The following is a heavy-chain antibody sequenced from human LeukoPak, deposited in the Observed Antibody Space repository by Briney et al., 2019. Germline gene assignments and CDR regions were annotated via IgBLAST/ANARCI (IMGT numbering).Heavy chain of an antibody. Sequence: PGGSLRLSCVASGFTFNTYVMSWVRQAPGKGLEWVATITGGGITYYADLVKGRFTVSRDNSKNTLYLQMNSLRAEDTAVYYCAKDRYYDFWSGYYYYYYGMDVWGQGTTVTVSS. V-gene: IGHV3-23*01. D-gene: IGHD3-3*01. CDR3: AKDRYYDFWSGYYYYYYGMDV. CDR2: ITGGGIT. J-gene: IGHJ6*02. CDR1: GFTFNTYV.